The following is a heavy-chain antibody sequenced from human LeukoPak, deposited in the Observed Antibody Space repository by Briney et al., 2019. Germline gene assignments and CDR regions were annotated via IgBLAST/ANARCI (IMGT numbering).Heavy chain of an antibody. V-gene: IGHV3-21*01. Sequence: GGSLRLSCAASGFTFSSYSMNWVRQAPGKGLEWVSSISSSSSYIYYADSVKGRFTISRDNAKNSLYLQMNSLRAEDTAVYYCARDFVAIVVVPAANWFYPWGQGTLVTVSS. CDR3: ARDFVAIVVVPAANWFYP. CDR1: GFTFSSYS. D-gene: IGHD2-2*03. J-gene: IGHJ5*02. CDR2: ISSSSSYI.